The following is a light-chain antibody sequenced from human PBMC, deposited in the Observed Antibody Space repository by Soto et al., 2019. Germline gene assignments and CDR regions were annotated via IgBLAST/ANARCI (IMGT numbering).Light chain of an antibody. CDR1: QSIGSE. CDR2: KAS. Sequence: DIQMTQSPSTLSASIVDRVTITGLASQSIGSELAWYQQKPGKAPKLLIYKASSLESGVPSTFSGSGSGTEFSLTVSSLQPDDFATYYCLQYESYPLTFGGGTKVDIK. V-gene: IGKV1-5*03. CDR3: LQYESYPLT. J-gene: IGKJ4*01.